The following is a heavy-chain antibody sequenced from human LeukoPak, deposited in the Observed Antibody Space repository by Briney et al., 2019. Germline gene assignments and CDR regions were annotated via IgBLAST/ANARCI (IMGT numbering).Heavy chain of an antibody. V-gene: IGHV1-69*13. J-gene: IGHJ4*02. CDR2: IIPIFGTA. CDR3: AAWGYYGSGSYSSFDY. D-gene: IGHD3-10*01. CDR1: GYTFTSYA. Sequence: SVKVSCKASGYTFTSYAISWVRQAPGQGLEWMGGIIPIFGTANYAQKFQGRVTITADESTSTAYMELSSLRSEDTAVYYCAAWGYYGSGSYSSFDYWGQGTLVTVSS.